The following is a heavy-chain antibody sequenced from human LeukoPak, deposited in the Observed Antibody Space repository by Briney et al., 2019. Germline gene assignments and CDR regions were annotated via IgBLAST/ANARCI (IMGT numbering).Heavy chain of an antibody. V-gene: IGHV1-2*02. D-gene: IGHD3-9*01. J-gene: IGHJ4*02. CDR1: GYTFTGYY. CDR2: INPNSGGT. Sequence: VKVSCKASGYTFTGYYIHWVRQAPGQGLEWMGRINPNSGGTKYAQKFQDRVTMTRNTSISTAYMELSSLRSEDTAVYYCARRPSKYYDILTGYYRSEFDYWGQGTLVTVSS. CDR3: ARRPSKYYDILTGYYRSEFDY.